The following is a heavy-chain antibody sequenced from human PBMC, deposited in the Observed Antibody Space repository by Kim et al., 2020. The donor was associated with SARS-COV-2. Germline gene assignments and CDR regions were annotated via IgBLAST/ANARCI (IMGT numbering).Heavy chain of an antibody. CDR3: ARDHRGELWFGDHGMDV. CDR2: IIPIFGTA. J-gene: IGHJ6*02. D-gene: IGHD3-10*01. CDR1: GGTFSSYA. V-gene: IGHV1-69*13. Sequence: SVKVSCKASGGTFSSYAISWVRQAPGQGLEWMGGIIPIFGTANYAQKFQGRVTITADESTSTAYMELSSLRSEDTAVYYCARDHRGELWFGDHGMDVWGQGTTVTVSS.